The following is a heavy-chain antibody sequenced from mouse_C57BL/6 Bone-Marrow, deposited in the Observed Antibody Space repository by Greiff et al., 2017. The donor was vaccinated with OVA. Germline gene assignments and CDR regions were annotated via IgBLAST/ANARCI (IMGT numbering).Heavy chain of an antibody. D-gene: IGHD1-1*01. V-gene: IGHV1-64*01. CDR3: ARDTTVVATVDY. Sequence: QVQLQQPGAELVKPGASVKLSCKASGYTFTSYWMPWVKQRPGQGLEWIGMIHPNSGSTNYNEKFKSKATLTVDKSSSTAYMQLSSLTSEDSAVYYCARDTTVVATVDYWGQGTTLTVSS. J-gene: IGHJ2*01. CDR1: GYTFTSYW. CDR2: IHPNSGST.